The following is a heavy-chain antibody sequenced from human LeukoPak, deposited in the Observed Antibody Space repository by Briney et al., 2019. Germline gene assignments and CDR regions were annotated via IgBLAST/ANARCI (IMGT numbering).Heavy chain of an antibody. CDR1: GFTVSSNY. CDR3: AKSGGYSYVENFDY. J-gene: IGHJ4*02. CDR2: TSGSGGST. Sequence: GGSLRLSCAASGFTVSSNYMSWVRQAPGKGLEWVSGTSGSGGSTFYADSVKGRFTMSRDNSKDTLYLQMNSLRAEDTAVYYCAKSGGYSYVENFDYWGQGTLVTVSS. D-gene: IGHD5-18*01. V-gene: IGHV3-23*01.